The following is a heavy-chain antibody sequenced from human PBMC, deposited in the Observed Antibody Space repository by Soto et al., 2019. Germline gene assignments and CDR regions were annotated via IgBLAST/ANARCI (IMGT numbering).Heavy chain of an antibody. V-gene: IGHV3-23*01. CDR1: GFTFSSYA. CDR2: ISGSGGST. Sequence: EVQLLESGGGLVQPGGSLRLSCAASGFTFSSYAMSWVRQAPGKGLEWVSAISGSGGSTYYADSVKGRFTISRDNSKNTLYLQMNSLRAEDTAVYYCAKVGGYSGYGPKRYYFDYWGQGTLVTVS. CDR3: AKVGGYSGYGPKRYYFDY. D-gene: IGHD5-12*01. J-gene: IGHJ4*02.